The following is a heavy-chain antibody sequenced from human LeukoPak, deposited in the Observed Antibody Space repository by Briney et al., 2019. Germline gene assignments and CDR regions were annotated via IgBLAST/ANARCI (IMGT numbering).Heavy chain of an antibody. D-gene: IGHD3-22*01. CDR1: GFTFSNAW. CDR2: IKSKTDGGTT. Sequence: NPGGSLRLSCAASGFTFSNAWMSWVRQAPGKGLEWVGRIKSKTDGGTTDYAAPVKGRVTISRDDSKNTLYLQMNSLKTEDTAVYYCTTDPIMIVVVIVRSWGQGTLVTVSS. V-gene: IGHV3-15*01. CDR3: TTDPIMIVVVIVRS. J-gene: IGHJ4*02.